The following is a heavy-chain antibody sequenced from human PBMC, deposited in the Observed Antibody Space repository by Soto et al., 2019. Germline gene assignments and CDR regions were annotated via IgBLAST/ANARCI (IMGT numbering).Heavy chain of an antibody. D-gene: IGHD3-9*01. CDR3: AKRLDDILTGYSRIHPPTNY. CDR1: GFTFSSYA. Sequence: EVQLLESGGGLVQPGGSLRLSCAASGFTFSSYAMSWVRQAPGKGLEWVSAISGSGGSTYYADSVKGRFTISRDNSKNTLYLQMNSLRAEDTAVYYCAKRLDDILTGYSRIHPPTNYWGQGTLVTVSS. CDR2: ISGSGGST. J-gene: IGHJ4*02. V-gene: IGHV3-23*01.